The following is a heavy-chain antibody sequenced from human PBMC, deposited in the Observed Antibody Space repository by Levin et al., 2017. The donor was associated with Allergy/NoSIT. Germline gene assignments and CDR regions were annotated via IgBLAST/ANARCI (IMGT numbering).Heavy chain of an antibody. CDR2: INSDGSST. CDR3: ARVTGTKVNYYYYYMDV. CDR1: GFTFSSYW. Sequence: GGSLRLSCAASGFTFSSYWMHWVRQAPGKGLVWVSRINSDGSSTSYADSVKGRFTISRDNAKNTLYLQMNSLRAEDTAVYYCARVTGTKVNYYYYYMDVWGKGTTVTVSS. V-gene: IGHV3-74*01. D-gene: IGHD2-8*02. J-gene: IGHJ6*03.